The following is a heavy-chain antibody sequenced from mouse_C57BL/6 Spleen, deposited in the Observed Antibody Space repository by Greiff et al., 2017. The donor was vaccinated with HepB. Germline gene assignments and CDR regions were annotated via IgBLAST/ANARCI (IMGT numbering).Heavy chain of an antibody. J-gene: IGHJ2*01. V-gene: IGHV1-81*01. Sequence: VKLQESGAELARPGASVKLSCKASGYTFTSYGISWVKQRTGQGLEWIGEIYPRSGNTYYNEKFKGKATLTADKSSSTAYMELRSLTSKDSAVYFCARWKNLGRDYWGQGTTLTVSS. D-gene: IGHD3-3*01. CDR1: GYTFTSYG. CDR3: ARWKNLGRDY. CDR2: IYPRSGNT.